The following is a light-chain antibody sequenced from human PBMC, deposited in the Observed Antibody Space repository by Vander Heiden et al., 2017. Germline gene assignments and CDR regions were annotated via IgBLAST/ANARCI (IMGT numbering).Light chain of an antibody. CDR2: GAS. CDR1: QSVSSIY. J-gene: IGKJ4*01. Sequence: EIALTHSPRTLSLSPGERATLSCRASQSVSSIYLAWYQQKPGQAPRLLIYGASSRATGIPDRFSGRGSGTDFTLTSSRLEPEDFAVYYCQQYSNSRTFGGGTKVEIK. CDR3: QQYSNSRT. V-gene: IGKV3-20*01.